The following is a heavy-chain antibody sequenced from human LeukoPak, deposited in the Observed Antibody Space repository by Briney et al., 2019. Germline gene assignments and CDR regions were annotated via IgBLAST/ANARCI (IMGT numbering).Heavy chain of an antibody. CDR2: ISYSGSTNSGKST. Sequence: WSWVRQPPGKGLEWIGYISYSGSTNSGKSTNYNPSLKGRVTVSVDTSKNQFSLKLSSVTAADTAVYYCARGHYYFDYWGQGTLVTVSS. CDR3: ARGHYYFDY. J-gene: IGHJ4*02. V-gene: IGHV4-59*01.